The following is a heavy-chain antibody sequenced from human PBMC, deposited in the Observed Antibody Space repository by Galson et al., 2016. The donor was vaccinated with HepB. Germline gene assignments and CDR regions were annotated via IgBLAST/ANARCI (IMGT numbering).Heavy chain of an antibody. J-gene: IGHJ4*02. D-gene: IGHD4-11*01. CDR1: GFSLTTTGVG. CDR3: AHRPEDSATYSFES. CDR2: IYWNDDK. Sequence: PALVKPTQTLTLTCTFSGFSLTTTGVGVGWIRQPPGEALEWLALIYWNDDKRYSPSLRPRLTITKDTSKNQVFLIMANMSPVDTATYFCAHRPEDSATYSFESWGQGTLVTVSS. V-gene: IGHV2-5*01.